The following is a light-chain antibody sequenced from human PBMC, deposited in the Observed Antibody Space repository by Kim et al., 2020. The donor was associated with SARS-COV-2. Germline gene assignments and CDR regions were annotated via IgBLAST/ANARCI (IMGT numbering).Light chain of an antibody. Sequence: QSITLSCSGPSSNVGGYNYVAWYQQQPGKAPTLMIYDVSNRPSGVSNGFSGSKSGNTASLTISGLQAEDEDDYYCSSYTSSSTLVVFGTGTKVTVL. CDR2: DVS. J-gene: IGLJ1*01. V-gene: IGLV2-14*03. CDR3: SSYTSSSTLVV. CDR1: SSNVGGYNY.